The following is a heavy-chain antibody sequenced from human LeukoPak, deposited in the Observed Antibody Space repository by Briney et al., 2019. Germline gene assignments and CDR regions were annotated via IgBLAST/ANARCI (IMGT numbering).Heavy chain of an antibody. J-gene: IGHJ4*02. CDR3: ARPRDTAGRIDY. CDR1: GGSISSSSYY. V-gene: IGHV4-39*01. Sequence: TPSETLSLTCTVSGGSISSSSYYWGWIRQPPGKGLEWIGSIYYSGSTYYNPSLKSRVTISVDTSKNQFSLKLSSVTAADTAAYYCARPRDTAGRIDYWGQGTLVTVSS. CDR2: IYYSGST. D-gene: IGHD5-18*01.